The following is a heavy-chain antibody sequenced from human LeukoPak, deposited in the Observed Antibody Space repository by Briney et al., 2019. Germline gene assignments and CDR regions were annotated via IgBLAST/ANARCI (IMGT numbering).Heavy chain of an antibody. D-gene: IGHD6-6*01. Sequence: GGSLRLSCAASGFTSDDYAMHWVRQAPGKGLEWVSLISWDGGSTYYADSVKGRFTISRDNSKNSLYLQMNSLRAEDTALYYCAKEGIAARTYYYYYMDVWGKGTTVTVSS. CDR3: AKEGIAARTYYYYYMDV. CDR2: ISWDGGST. J-gene: IGHJ6*03. CDR1: GFTSDDYA. V-gene: IGHV3-43D*03.